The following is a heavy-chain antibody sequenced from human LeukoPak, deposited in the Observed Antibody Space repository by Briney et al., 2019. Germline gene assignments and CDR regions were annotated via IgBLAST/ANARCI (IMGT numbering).Heavy chain of an antibody. CDR3: ARDDGGYCSSTSCYLGWFDP. D-gene: IGHD2-2*03. J-gene: IGHJ5*02. Sequence: PGGSLRLSCAASGFAFSSYAMNWVRQAPGKGLEWVSSITSTSSYIYYADSVKGRFTISRDNAKNSLYLQMSSLRAEDTAVYYCARDDGGYCSSTSCYLGWFDPWGQGTLVTVSS. CDR2: ITSTSSYI. CDR1: GFAFSSYA. V-gene: IGHV3-21*01.